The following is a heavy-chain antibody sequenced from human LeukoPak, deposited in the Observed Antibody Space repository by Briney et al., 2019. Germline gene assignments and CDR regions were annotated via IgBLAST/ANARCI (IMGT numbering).Heavy chain of an antibody. D-gene: IGHD6-19*01. J-gene: IGHJ4*02. CDR1: GYTFTSYS. CDR2: ISTYNGNT. V-gene: IGHV1-18*01. Sequence: ASVKVSCKTSGYTFTSYSISWVRQAPGQGLEWMGWISTYNGNTNYAQKLQGRVTMTTDTSTSTAYMELRSLRSDDTAVYYRARDYSSGWPNFDYWGQGTLVTVSS. CDR3: ARDYSSGWPNFDY.